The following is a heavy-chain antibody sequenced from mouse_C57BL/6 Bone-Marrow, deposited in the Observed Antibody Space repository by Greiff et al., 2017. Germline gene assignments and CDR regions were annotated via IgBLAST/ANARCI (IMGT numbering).Heavy chain of an antibody. J-gene: IGHJ2*01. CDR1: GYTFTSYW. D-gene: IGHD2-3*01. Sequence: QVQLQQPGAELVKPGASVKLSCKASGYTFTSYWMHWVQQRPVRGLEWIGRIDPNSGGTKYNEKFKSKATLTVDKPSSTAYMQLSSLTSEDSAVYYCARSRWLLPYYFDYWGQGTTLTVSS. CDR2: IDPNSGGT. V-gene: IGHV1-72*01. CDR3: ARSRWLLPYYFDY.